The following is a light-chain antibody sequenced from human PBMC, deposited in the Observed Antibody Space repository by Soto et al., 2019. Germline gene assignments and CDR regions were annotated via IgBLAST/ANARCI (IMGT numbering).Light chain of an antibody. J-gene: IGKJ4*01. Sequence: EIVLTQSPGTLSLSPGERATLSCRASQSVSSSYLAGYQQKPGQAPRLLIYGASSRATGIPDRFSGSGSGTDFTLTISRLEPEYFAVYYCHQYDSSPLTFGGGTKVEIK. CDR2: GAS. V-gene: IGKV3-20*01. CDR1: QSVSSSY. CDR3: HQYDSSPLT.